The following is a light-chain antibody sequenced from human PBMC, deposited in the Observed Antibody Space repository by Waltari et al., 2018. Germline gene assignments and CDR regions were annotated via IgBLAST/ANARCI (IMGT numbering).Light chain of an antibody. Sequence: EIVLTQSPGTLSLSPGDRATLSCWASQSCGRALAWYQQKRGQAPRLLIYRASTRASGIPDRFSGSGSGTDFSLTINRLEPEDFAVYYCQHYVRLPVTFGQGTKVEIK. J-gene: IGKJ1*01. CDR3: QHYVRLPVT. V-gene: IGKV3-20*01. CDR1: QSCGRA. CDR2: RAS.